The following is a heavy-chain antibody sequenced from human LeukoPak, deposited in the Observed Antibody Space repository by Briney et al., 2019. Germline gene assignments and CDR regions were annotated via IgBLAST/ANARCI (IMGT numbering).Heavy chain of an antibody. J-gene: IGHJ4*02. V-gene: IGHV3-21*01. CDR1: GFTFSSYS. CDR2: ISSSSSYI. Sequence: GGSLRLSCAASGFTFSSYSMNGVRQAPGKGLEWVSSISSSSSYIYYADSVKGRFTISRNNAKNSLYLQMNSLRAEDTAVYYCASAYYYDSSPHDYWGQGTLVTVSS. D-gene: IGHD3-22*01. CDR3: ASAYYYDSSPHDY.